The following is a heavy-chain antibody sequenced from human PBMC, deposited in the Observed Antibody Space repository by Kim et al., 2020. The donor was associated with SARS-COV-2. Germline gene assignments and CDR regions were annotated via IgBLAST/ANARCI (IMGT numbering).Heavy chain of an antibody. J-gene: IGHJ4*02. CDR2: ISSSGSTI. V-gene: IGHV3-48*03. CDR1: GFTFSSYE. Sequence: GGSLRLSCAASGFTFSSYEMNWVRQAPGKGLEWVSYISSSGSTIYYADSVKGRFTISRDNAKNSLYLQMNSLRAEDTAVYYCAREPYCSSTSCYWQSFWARGYYFDYWGQGTLVTVSS. CDR3: AREPYCSSTSCYWQSFWARGYYFDY. D-gene: IGHD2-2*01.